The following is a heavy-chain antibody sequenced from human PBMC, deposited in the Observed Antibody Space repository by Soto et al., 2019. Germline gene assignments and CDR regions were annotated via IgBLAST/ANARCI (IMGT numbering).Heavy chain of an antibody. D-gene: IGHD3-22*01. J-gene: IGHJ4*02. Sequence: VKVSCKASGGTFSSYAISWVRQAPGQGLEWMGGIIPIFGTANYAQKFQGRVTITADESTSTAYMELSSLRSEDTAVYYCARDLWPYYYDSSGHMAIWLYWGQGTLVTVSS. CDR3: ARDLWPYYYDSSGHMAIWLY. CDR1: GGTFSSYA. V-gene: IGHV1-69*01. CDR2: IIPIFGTA.